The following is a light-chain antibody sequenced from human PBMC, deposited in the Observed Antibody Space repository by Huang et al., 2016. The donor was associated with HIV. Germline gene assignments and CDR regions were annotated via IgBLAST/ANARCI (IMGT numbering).Light chain of an antibody. CDR1: QNILYTSNSKTY. CDR2: GAS. V-gene: IGKV4-1*01. J-gene: IGKJ2*01. Sequence: HPPHPPAVSLGERATINCKSSQNILYTSNSKTYVAWYQQNLGQPPKVVISGASTRETGGPDRGSGSGCGTDFTLTISSLQAEDVAVYYCQQYFSIPYTFGQGTKLEI. CDR3: QQYFSIPYT.